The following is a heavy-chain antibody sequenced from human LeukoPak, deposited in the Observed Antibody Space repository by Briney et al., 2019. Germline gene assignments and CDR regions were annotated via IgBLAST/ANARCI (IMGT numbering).Heavy chain of an antibody. CDR3: SRGRLFGDY. D-gene: IGHD3-16*01. CDR2: ISGSGGSI. Sequence: PGGSLRLSCAASGFTVSSKYMSWVRQALGKGLEWVSYISGSGGSIYYTDSVKGRFTISRDNAKNSLFLQMNSLRAEDTAVYYCSRGRLFGDYWGQGALVTVSS. J-gene: IGHJ4*02. V-gene: IGHV3-48*03. CDR1: GFTVSSKY.